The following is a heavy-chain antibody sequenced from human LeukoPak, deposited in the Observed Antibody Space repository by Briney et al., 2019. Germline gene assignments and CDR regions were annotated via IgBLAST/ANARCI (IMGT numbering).Heavy chain of an antibody. CDR1: GGTFSSYA. V-gene: IGHV1-69*05. J-gene: IGHJ4*01. D-gene: IGHD1-26*01. Sequence: GYSLKVSCKASGGTFSSYAISWVRQAPGHGLEWMGGIIPIFGTANYEQKFQGRVRITTDESTSTAYMELSSLRSEDTAVYYCATMTGPLGELQPGSDYWGQGTLVTVSS. CDR2: IIPIFGTA. CDR3: ATMTGPLGELQPGSDY.